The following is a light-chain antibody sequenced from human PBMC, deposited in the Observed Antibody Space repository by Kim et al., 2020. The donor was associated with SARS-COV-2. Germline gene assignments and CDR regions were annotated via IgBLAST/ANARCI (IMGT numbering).Light chain of an antibody. CDR2: MTS. CDR1: QSLLHSNGYNY. J-gene: IGKJ2*03. CDR3: MQALQTPNS. V-gene: IGKV2-28*01. Sequence: DIVMTQSPLSLPVTPGEPASISFRSSQSLLHSNGYNYLDWYLQKPGQSPQLLIYMTSYRASGVPDRFSGSGSGTDFTLKISSVEAEDVGVYYCMQALQTPNSFGQGTKLEI.